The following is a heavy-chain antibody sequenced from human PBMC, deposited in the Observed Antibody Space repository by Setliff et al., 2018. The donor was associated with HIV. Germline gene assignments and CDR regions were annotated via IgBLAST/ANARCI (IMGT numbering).Heavy chain of an antibody. CDR2: IYDTGST. CDR1: GGSISSSNYY. V-gene: IGHV4-39*01. J-gene: IGHJ3*02. D-gene: IGHD3-10*01. CDR3: ARRNTMVRGIIIDPYDAFDM. Sequence: KSSETLSLTCTVSGGSISSSNYYWGWIRQPPGKGLQWIGSIYDTGSTYYNPSLKSRVTISVDTSKNQFSLNLSSVTATDTAVYYCARRNTMVRGIIIDPYDAFDMWGQGTVVNVSS.